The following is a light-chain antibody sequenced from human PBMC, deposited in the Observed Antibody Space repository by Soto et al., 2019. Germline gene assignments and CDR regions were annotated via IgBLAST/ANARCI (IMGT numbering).Light chain of an antibody. V-gene: IGLV2-23*02. CDR3: CSYAGSYV. CDR1: SSDVGSYNL. CDR2: EVN. Sequence: QSVLTQPASVSGSPGQSITISCTGTSSDVGSYNLVSWYQQHPGKAPKVMIYEVNKRPSGVSNRFSGSKSGNTASLTISGLQAEDEADYYCCSYAGSYVFGTGTKVTVL. J-gene: IGLJ1*01.